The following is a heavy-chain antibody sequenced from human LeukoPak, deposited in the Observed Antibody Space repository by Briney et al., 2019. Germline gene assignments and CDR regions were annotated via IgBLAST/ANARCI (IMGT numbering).Heavy chain of an antibody. CDR3: AREGDLTPIPVARYNFDY. Sequence: GGSLRLSCAASGFTFSSYSMNWVRQAPGKGLEWVSSISSSSSYIYYANSVKGRFTISRDNAKSSLYLQMNSLRAEDTAAYYCAREGDLTPIPVARYNFDYWGQGTLVTVSS. CDR2: ISSSSSYI. V-gene: IGHV3-21*01. D-gene: IGHD5-12*01. CDR1: GFTFSSYS. J-gene: IGHJ4*02.